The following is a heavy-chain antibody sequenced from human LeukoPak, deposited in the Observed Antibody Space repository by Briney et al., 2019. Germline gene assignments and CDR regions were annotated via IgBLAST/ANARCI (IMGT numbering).Heavy chain of an antibody. J-gene: IGHJ4*02. CDR1: GFTFRSYA. CDR3: AKVAGATSNKYCFDY. CDR2: ISGGGGSS. D-gene: IGHD6-25*01. Sequence: PGGSLRLSCAASGFTFRSYAMSWVRQAPGKGLEWVSAISGGGGSSYYADSVKGRFTISRDNSKITLSLQMNSLRAEDTAVYYCAKVAGATSNKYCFDYWGQGTLVTVSS. V-gene: IGHV3-23*01.